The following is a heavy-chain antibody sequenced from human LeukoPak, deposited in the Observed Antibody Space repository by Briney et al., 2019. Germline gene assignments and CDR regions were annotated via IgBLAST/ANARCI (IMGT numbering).Heavy chain of an antibody. D-gene: IGHD1-26*01. J-gene: IGHJ4*02. CDR1: GFTFSSYS. CDR3: AKHSGSYPKGYFDY. V-gene: IGHV3-48*01. CDR2: ISSSSSTI. Sequence: GGSLRLSCAASGFTFSSYSMNWVRQAPGKGLEWVSYISSSSSTIYYTDSVKGRFTISRDNSKNTLYLQMNSLRAEDTAVYYCAKHSGSYPKGYFDYWGQGTLVTVSS.